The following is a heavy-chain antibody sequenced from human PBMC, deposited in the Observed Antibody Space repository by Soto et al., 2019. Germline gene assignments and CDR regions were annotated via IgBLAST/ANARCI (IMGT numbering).Heavy chain of an antibody. CDR1: GFSLSTSGVG. Sequence: QITLKESGPTLVKPTQTLTLTCTFSGFSLSTSGVGVGWIRQPPGKALEWLALIYWDDDKRYSPSLKSRLTXTXXTSKNQVVHTMPNMNPVDTATYYCAHHGALAAAGRWGQGTLVTVSS. J-gene: IGHJ4*02. CDR3: AHHGALAAAGR. V-gene: IGHV2-5*02. D-gene: IGHD6-13*01. CDR2: IYWDDDK.